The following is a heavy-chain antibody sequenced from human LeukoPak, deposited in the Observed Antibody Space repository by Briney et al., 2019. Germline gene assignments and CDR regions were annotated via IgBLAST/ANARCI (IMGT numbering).Heavy chain of an antibody. J-gene: IGHJ4*02. Sequence: GESLKISCKGSGYSFTSYWFGWVRQMPGKGLEWMGIIYPGDSDTRYSPSFQGQVTISADKSISTAYLQWSSLKASDTAMYYCARLRYSSGWRNHFDYWGQGTLVTVSS. V-gene: IGHV5-51*01. CDR1: GYSFTSYW. CDR3: ARLRYSSGWRNHFDY. D-gene: IGHD6-19*01. CDR2: IYPGDSDT.